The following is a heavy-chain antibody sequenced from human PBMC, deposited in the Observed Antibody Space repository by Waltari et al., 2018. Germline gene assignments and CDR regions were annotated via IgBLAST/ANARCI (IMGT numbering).Heavy chain of an antibody. Sequence: SPEWMHWVRQAPGRGLLSVTGMRKDGNGTEYADSVKGRFTNSRDNAKNTRVPQMDGLRAEDTAVYYCASLIQLSSWGGQGTLVSVAS. V-gene: IGHV3-74*03. CDR1: SPEW. J-gene: IGHJ4*02. D-gene: IGHD5-18*01. CDR3: ASLIQLSSW. CDR2: MRKDGNGT.